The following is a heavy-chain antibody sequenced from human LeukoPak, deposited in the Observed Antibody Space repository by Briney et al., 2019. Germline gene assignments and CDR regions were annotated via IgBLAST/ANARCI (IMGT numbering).Heavy chain of an antibody. CDR2: ISGSGGST. J-gene: IGHJ6*03. D-gene: IGHD2-2*01. Sequence: GGSLRLSCAVSGFTFSNYAMSWVRQAPEKGLEWVSAISGSGGSTYYADSVKGRFTISRDNSKNTLYLQMNSLRAGDTAVYYCAKDAYDCSSTSCYWRGYYYYYMDVWGKGTTVTVSS. V-gene: IGHV3-23*01. CDR3: AKDAYDCSSTSCYWRGYYYYYMDV. CDR1: GFTFSNYA.